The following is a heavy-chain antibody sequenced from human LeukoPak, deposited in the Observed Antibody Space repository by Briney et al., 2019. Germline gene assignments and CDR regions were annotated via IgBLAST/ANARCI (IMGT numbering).Heavy chain of an antibody. CDR1: GFTVSTNC. V-gene: IGHV3-53*04. J-gene: IGHJ4*02. CDR3: ARVDTVMAYYFDL. Sequence: GGSLRLSCAASGFTVSTNCMTWVRQAPGKGLEWVSTIYSGGTTYYADSVMGRFTISRHNSKNTLYLQMNSLRAEDTAVYYCARVDTVMAYYFDLWGQGTLVTVSS. D-gene: IGHD5-18*01. CDR2: IYSGGTT.